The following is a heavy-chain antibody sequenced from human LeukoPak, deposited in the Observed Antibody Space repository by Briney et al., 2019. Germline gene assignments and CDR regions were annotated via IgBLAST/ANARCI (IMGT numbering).Heavy chain of an antibody. CDR1: GGSISSGSYY. J-gene: IGHJ6*03. Sequence: PSQTLSLTCTVSGGSISSGSYYWSWIRQPAGKGLEWIGRIYTSGSTNYNPSLKSRVTISVDTSKNQFSLKLSSVTAADTAVYYCARERLFGVVIISNYYYYMDVRGKGTTVTVSS. CDR2: IYTSGST. V-gene: IGHV4-61*02. CDR3: ARERLFGVVIISNYYYYMDV. D-gene: IGHD3-3*01.